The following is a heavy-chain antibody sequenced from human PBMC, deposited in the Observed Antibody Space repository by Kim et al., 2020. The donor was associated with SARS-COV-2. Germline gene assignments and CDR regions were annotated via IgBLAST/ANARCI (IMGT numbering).Heavy chain of an antibody. D-gene: IGHD3-10*01. J-gene: IGHJ4*02. CDR2: INHSGST. CDR3: ARGVLGVLLWFRESPKTYYFDY. V-gene: IGHV4-34*01. Sequence: SETLSLTCAVYGGSFSGYYWSWIRQPPGKGLEWIGEINHSGSTNYNPSLKSRVTISVDTSKNQFSLKLSSVTAADTAVYYCARGVLGVLLWFRESPKTYYFDYWGQGTLVTVSS. CDR1: GGSFSGYY.